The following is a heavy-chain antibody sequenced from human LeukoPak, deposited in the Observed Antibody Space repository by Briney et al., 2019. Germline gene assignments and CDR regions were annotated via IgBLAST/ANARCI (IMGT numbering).Heavy chain of an antibody. Sequence: PGGSLRLSCAASGFIFLNSEMNWVRQAPGKGLEWVSYISNSGSTIYYADSVKGRFTISRDNAKNSLYLQMNSLRAEDTAVYYCAVATIGRYWGQGTLATVSS. J-gene: IGHJ4*02. V-gene: IGHV3-48*03. CDR3: AVATIGRY. CDR1: GFIFLNSE. CDR2: ISNSGSTI. D-gene: IGHD5-24*01.